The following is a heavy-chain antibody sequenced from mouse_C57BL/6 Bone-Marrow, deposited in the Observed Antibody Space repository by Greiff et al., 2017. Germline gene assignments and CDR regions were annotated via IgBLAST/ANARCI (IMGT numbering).Heavy chain of an antibody. CDR2: INPNNGGT. V-gene: IGHV1-26*01. J-gene: IGHJ2*01. CDR3: ARGTPDY. Sequence: VQLQQSGPELVKPGASVKISCKASGYTFTDYYMNWVKQSHGKSLEWIGDINPNNGGTSYNQKFKGKATLTVDKSSSTAYMELRSLTSEDSAVXYCARGTPDYWGQGTTLTVSS. CDR1: GYTFTDYY.